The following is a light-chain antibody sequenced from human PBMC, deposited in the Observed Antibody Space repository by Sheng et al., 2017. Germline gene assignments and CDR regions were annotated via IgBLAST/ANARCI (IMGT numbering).Light chain of an antibody. V-gene: IGLV2-14*03. J-gene: IGLJ1*01. CDR3: SSYTTSSTPYV. CDR1: SSDIANYNY. Sequence: QSALTQPASVSGSPGQSITISCTGTSSDIANYNYVSWYQRHPGKVPKLIIYDVTNRPSGVSNRFSGSKSGNTASLTISGLQTEDEADYYCSSYTTSSTPYVFGTGTKVTVL. CDR2: DVT.